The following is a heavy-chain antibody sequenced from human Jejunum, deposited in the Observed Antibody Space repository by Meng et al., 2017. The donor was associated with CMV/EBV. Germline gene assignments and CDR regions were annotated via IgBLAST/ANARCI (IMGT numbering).Heavy chain of an antibody. D-gene: IGHD2-21*01. CDR3: AKDLYYGDPAAFPL. V-gene: IGHV3-21*01. J-gene: IGHJ3*01. CDR2: INGGGGYI. Sequence: GFLFSGYSLTWVRQAPGRGLEWVSSINGGGGYIFYADSVKGRFTISRDNAKNSLYLQMDSLRAEDTAVYYCAKDLYYGDPAAFPLWGQGTMVTVSS. CDR1: GFLFSGYS.